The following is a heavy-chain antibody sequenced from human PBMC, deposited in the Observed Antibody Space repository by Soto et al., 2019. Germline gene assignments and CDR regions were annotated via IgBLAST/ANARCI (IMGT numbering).Heavy chain of an antibody. J-gene: IGHJ3*02. CDR3: ARVPIYYDSSGYYNYGTFDI. CDR2: IYHSGST. D-gene: IGHD3-22*01. CDR1: GGSVNSAGYS. Sequence: PSETLSLTCAVSGGSVNSAGYSWSWIRQPPGKGLEWIGYIYHSGSTYYNPSLKSRVTISLDRSNNHFSLKLSSVTAADTAVYYCARVPIYYDSSGYYNYGTFDIWGQGTMVTVSS. V-gene: IGHV4-30-2*01.